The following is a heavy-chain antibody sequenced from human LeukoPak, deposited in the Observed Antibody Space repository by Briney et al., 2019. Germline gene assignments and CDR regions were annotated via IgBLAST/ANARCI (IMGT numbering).Heavy chain of an antibody. V-gene: IGHV3-9*03. CDR1: GFTFDDYA. Sequence: GGSLRLSCAASGFTFDDYAMHWVRQAPGKGLEWVSGISWNSGSIDYADSVKGRFTISRGNAKKFLFLQMNSLRVEDMALYYCAKDGGPYGGIRGYFDYWGQGTLVTASS. D-gene: IGHD4-23*01. J-gene: IGHJ4*02. CDR2: ISWNSGSI. CDR3: AKDGGPYGGIRGYFDY.